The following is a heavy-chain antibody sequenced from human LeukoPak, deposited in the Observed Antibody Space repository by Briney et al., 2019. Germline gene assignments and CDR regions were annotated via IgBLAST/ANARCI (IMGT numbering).Heavy chain of an antibody. CDR2: ISSIASTI. D-gene: IGHD3-10*01. CDR3: ARAPGYYGSGSYDY. Sequence: GGSLRLSCAASGFTFSGYDMNWVRQAPGKGLEWVSYISSIASTIYYADSVKGRFTISRDNDKTSLYLQMNRLSAEDTAVYYCARAPGYYGSGSYDYWGQGTLVAVSS. J-gene: IGHJ4*02. CDR1: GFTFSGYD. V-gene: IGHV3-48*03.